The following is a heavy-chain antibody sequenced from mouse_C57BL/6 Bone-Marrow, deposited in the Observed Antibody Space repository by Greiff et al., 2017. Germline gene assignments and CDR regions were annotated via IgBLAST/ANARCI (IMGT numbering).Heavy chain of an antibody. CDR1: GFNIKDYY. D-gene: IGHD1-1*01. J-gene: IGHJ4*01. Sequence: VQLQQSGAELVRPGASVKLSCTASGFNIKDYYMHWVKQRPEQGLEWIGRIDPEDGDTEYAPKFQGKATMTADTSSNTAYLQLSSLTCEDTAVYYCTYDYGSSPYDYAMDYWGQGTSVTVSS. CDR3: TYDYGSSPYDYAMDY. V-gene: IGHV14-1*01. CDR2: IDPEDGDT.